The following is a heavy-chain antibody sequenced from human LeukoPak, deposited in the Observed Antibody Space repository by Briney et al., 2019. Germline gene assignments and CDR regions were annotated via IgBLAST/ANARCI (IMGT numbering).Heavy chain of an antibody. V-gene: IGHV4-59*01. J-gene: IGHJ6*02. Sequence: SETLSLTCTVSGGSISSYYWCWIRQPPGKGLEWIGYIYYSGSTNYNPSLKSRVTISVDTSKNQFSLKLSSVTAADTAVYYCARDTRSGGFKYYYYGMDVWGQGTTVTVSS. CDR3: ARDTRSGGFKYYYYGMDV. CDR2: IYYSGST. CDR1: GGSISSYY. D-gene: IGHD3-16*01.